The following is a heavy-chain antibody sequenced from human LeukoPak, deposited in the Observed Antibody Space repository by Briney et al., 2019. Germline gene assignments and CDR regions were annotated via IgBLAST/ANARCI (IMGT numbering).Heavy chain of an antibody. J-gene: IGHJ4*02. V-gene: IGHV3-30*03. CDR3: ARGGNGPFYF. CDR2: ISYDGSNK. CDR1: GFTFSSYG. Sequence: GRSLRLSCAASGFTFSSYGMHWVRQAPGKGLEWVAVISYDGSNKYYADSVKGRFTISRDNSRNTLYLQMNSLRAEDTAVYYCARGGNGPFYFWGRGTLVTVSS. D-gene: IGHD3-16*01.